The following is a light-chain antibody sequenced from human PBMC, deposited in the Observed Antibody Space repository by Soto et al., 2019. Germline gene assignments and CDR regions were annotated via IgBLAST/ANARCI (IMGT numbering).Light chain of an antibody. CDR2: DVS. CDR3: SSYTSSSTLV. Sequence: QYALTQPASVSGSPGQSITISCTGTSSDIGGYNYVTWYQQYPDKAPKLMIYDVSNRPSGVSDRFSGSKSGNTASLTISGLQAEDEADYYCSSYTSSSTLVFGGGTKLTVL. J-gene: IGLJ2*01. CDR1: SSDIGGYNY. V-gene: IGLV2-14*03.